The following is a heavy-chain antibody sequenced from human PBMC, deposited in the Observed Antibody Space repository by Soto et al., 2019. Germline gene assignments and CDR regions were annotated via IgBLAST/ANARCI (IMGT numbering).Heavy chain of an antibody. J-gene: IGHJ5*02. V-gene: IGHV1-8*01. D-gene: IGHD4-17*01. CDR3: ARGIKDGDYSRWFDP. CDR2: MNPNSGNT. Sequence: QVQLVQSGAEVKKPGASVKVSCKASGYTFTSYDINWVRQATGQGFEYLGWMNPNSGNTGYVKKFQGRVTMTRDTSMSTAYRELSSLQSEDTAVYYGARGIKDGDYSRWFDPWGPGTLVTVSS. CDR1: GYTFTSYD.